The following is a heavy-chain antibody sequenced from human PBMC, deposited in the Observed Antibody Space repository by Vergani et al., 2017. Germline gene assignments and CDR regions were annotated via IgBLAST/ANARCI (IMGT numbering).Heavy chain of an antibody. Sequence: EVQLLESGGGLVQPGGSLRLSCAASGFTFSTYAMNWVRQAPGKGLEWVSAISGSGGSAYYADSVKGRFTISRDNSKNTLYLQMNSLRAEDTAVYYCAKDHITMPFWYFDFWGQGTLVTVSS. CDR3: AKDHITMPFWYFDF. D-gene: IGHD3-10*01. CDR1: GFTFSTYA. V-gene: IGHV3-23*01. CDR2: ISGSGGSA. J-gene: IGHJ4*02.